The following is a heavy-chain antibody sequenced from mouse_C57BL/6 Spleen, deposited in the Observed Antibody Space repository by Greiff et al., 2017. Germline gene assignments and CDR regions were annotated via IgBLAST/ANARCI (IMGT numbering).Heavy chain of an antibody. Sequence: QVQLKQPGAELVRPGSSVKLSCKASGYTFTSYWMHWVKQRPIQGLEWIGNIDPSDSETHYNQKFKDKATLTVDKSSSTAYMQLSSLTSEDSAVYYCARSRDYDTWFAYWGQGTLVTVSA. CDR2: IDPSDSET. J-gene: IGHJ3*01. V-gene: IGHV1-52*01. CDR3: ARSRDYDTWFAY. D-gene: IGHD2-4*01. CDR1: GYTFTSYW.